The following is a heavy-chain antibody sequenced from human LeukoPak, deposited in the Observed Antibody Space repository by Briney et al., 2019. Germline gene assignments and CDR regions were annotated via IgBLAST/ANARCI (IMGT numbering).Heavy chain of an antibody. CDR1: GGSISSYY. J-gene: IGHJ6*03. D-gene: IGHD3-22*01. CDR3: ARLVRYYDSSGYYGNYYMDV. Sequence: SETLSLTCTVSGGSISSYYWSWIRQPPGKGLEWIGYIYYSGGTNYNPPLKSRVTISVDTSKNQFSLKLSSVTAADTAVYYCARLVRYYDSSGYYGNYYMDVWGKGTTVTVSS. CDR2: IYYSGGT. V-gene: IGHV4-59*01.